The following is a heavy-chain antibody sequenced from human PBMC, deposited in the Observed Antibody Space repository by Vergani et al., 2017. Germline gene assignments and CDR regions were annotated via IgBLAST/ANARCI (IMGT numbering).Heavy chain of an antibody. J-gene: IGHJ4*02. CDR3: ARDLRHSRTDVHDYRHNLYGDDY. D-gene: IGHD4-11*01. Sequence: QVQLVQSGAEVKKPGSSVKVSCKASGGTFSSYAISWVRQAPGQGLEWMGGIIPIFGTANYAQKFQGRVTITADESTSTAYMELSSLRSEDTAVYYCARDLRHSRTDVHDYRHNLYGDDYWGQGTLVTVSS. CDR1: GGTFSSYA. V-gene: IGHV1-69*01. CDR2: IIPIFGTA.